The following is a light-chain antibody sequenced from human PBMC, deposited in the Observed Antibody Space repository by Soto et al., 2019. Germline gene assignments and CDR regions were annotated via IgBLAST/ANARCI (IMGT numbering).Light chain of an antibody. CDR1: QTVTSAY. Sequence: ELVFTQSPGTLSLSPGERATLSCRASQTVTSAYIAWYQQKPGQAPRLLIYGASSRATGIPDRFSGSGSGTDFTLTXSRLEPGDFAVYYCQQYGRTFGPGTKVDIK. V-gene: IGKV3-20*01. CDR3: QQYGRT. J-gene: IGKJ1*01. CDR2: GAS.